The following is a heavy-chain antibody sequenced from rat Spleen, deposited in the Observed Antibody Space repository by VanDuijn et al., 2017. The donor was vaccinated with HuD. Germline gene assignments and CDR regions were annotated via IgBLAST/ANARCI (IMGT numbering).Heavy chain of an antibody. J-gene: IGHJ2*01. CDR1: GFTFSHYD. V-gene: IGHV5-7*01. CDR2: ISYDGSST. CDR3: ARHWGY. D-gene: IGHD4-6*01. Sequence: EVQLVESDGGLVQPGRSLKLSCAASGFTFSHYDMAWVRQAPKKGLEWVAFISYDGSSTYYRDSVKGRFTISRDNAKSTLYLQMDSLRSEDTATYYCARHWGYWGQGVMVTVSS.